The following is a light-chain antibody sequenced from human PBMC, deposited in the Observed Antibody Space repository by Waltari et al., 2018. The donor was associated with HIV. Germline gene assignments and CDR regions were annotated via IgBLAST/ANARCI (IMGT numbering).Light chain of an antibody. Sequence: DIQMTQSPSSLSASVVDRVTFTVRASQNIDNFLNWVQQKPGKAPKLLIHAASSLQSGVPSRFSGSGSGTDFSLTISSLQPEDFATYYCLQSSNTPLTFGPGTKVDIK. CDR2: AAS. CDR1: QNIDNF. J-gene: IGKJ3*01. CDR3: LQSSNTPLT. V-gene: IGKV1-39*01.